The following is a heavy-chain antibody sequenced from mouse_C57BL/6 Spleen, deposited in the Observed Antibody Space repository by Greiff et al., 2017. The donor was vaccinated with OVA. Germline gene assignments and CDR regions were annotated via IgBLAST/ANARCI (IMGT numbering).Heavy chain of an antibody. J-gene: IGHJ3*01. CDR3: AREGAYGNYGWFAY. CDR1: GYAFSSYW. V-gene: IGHV1-80*01. D-gene: IGHD2-1*01. CDR2: IYPGDGDT. Sequence: VQLQQSGAELVKPGASVKISCKASGYAFSSYWMNWVKQRPGKGLEWIGQIYPGDGDTNYNGKFKGKATLTADKSSSTAYMQLSSLTSEDSAVYFCAREGAYGNYGWFAYWGQGTLVTVSA.